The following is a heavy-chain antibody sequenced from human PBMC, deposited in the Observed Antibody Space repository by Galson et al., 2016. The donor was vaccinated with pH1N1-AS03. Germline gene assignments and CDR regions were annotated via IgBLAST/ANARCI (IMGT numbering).Heavy chain of an antibody. V-gene: IGHV3-20*04. J-gene: IGHJ4*02. CDR1: GFSFSTYW. Sequence: SLRLSCAASGFSFSTYWMSWVRQAPGKGPEWASGLHSTRGTIGYANFVRGRFTISRDNAQNSLYLQMNSLRDEDTALYYCALQPKYVIAWYAFEYSGQGTLFTVSS. CDR2: LHSTRGTI. D-gene: IGHD6-13*01. CDR3: ALQPKYVIAWYAFEY.